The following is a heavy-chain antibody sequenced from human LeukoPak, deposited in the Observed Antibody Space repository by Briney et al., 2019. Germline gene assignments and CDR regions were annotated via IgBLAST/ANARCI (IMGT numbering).Heavy chain of an antibody. J-gene: IGHJ3*02. CDR2: INHSGST. D-gene: IGHD2-2*01. V-gene: IGHV4-34*01. CDR3: ARTGDIVVVPAANDAFDI. CDR1: GGSFSGYY. Sequence: PSETLSLTCAVYGGSFSGYYWSWIRQPPGKGLEWIGEINHSGSTNYNPSLKSRVTISVDTSKNQFSLKLSSVTAADTAVYYCARTGDIVVVPAANDAFDIWGQGTMVTVSS.